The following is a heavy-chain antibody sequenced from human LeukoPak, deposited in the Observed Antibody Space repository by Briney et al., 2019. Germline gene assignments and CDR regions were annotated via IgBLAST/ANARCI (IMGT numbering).Heavy chain of an antibody. CDR2: ISYDGSNK. CDR1: GFTFSSYG. CDR3: AKTDVESSGWYFDY. V-gene: IGHV3-30*18. J-gene: IGHJ4*02. Sequence: PGGSLRLSCAASGFTFSSYGMHWVRQAPGKGLEWVAVISYDGSNKYYADSVKGRFTISRDNSKNTLYLQMNSLRAEDTAVYYCAKTDVESSGWYFDYWGQGTLVTVSS. D-gene: IGHD6-19*01.